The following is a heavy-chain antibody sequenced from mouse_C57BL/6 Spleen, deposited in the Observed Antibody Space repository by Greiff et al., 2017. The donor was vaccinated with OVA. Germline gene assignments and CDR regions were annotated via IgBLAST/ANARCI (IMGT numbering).Heavy chain of an antibody. CDR1: GFTFSSYA. J-gene: IGHJ1*03. CDR3: ARGGGYDGYWYFDV. V-gene: IGHV5-4*03. D-gene: IGHD2-3*01. CDR2: ISDGGSYT. Sequence: DVMLVESGGGLVKPGGSLKLSCAASGFTFSSYAMSWVRQTPEKRLEWVATISDGGSYTYYPDNVKGRFTISRDNAKNNLYLQMSHLKSEDTAMYYCARGGGYDGYWYFDVWGTGTTVTVSS.